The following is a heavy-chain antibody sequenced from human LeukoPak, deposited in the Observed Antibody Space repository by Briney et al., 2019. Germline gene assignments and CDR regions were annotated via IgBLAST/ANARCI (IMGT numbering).Heavy chain of an antibody. D-gene: IGHD4/OR15-4a*01. CDR3: AASSGVTLGRF. CDR2: IHYTGGT. Sequence: PSETLSLTCTVSGASISSGSHYYNWIRQHPGKGLEWIGYIHYTGGTSYTPSLKSRVTMSMETSMNQLSLKLSSLTAADTAVYYCAASSGVTLGRFWGQGTLVTVSS. CDR1: GASISSGSHY. V-gene: IGHV4-31*03. J-gene: IGHJ4*02.